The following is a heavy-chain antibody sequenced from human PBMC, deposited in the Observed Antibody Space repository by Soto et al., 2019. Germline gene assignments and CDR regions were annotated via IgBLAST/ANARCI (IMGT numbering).Heavy chain of an antibody. CDR3: ARGIKTIDY. Sequence: QVQLQESGPGLVKPSQTLSLTCTVSGVSISSGGYHWTWIRQHPGKGLEWIGYNYYTGSTYYNPSPKSRATISVGTSKNQFSMRLSTVTAADTAVYYCARGIKTIDYWGQGTLVTVSS. V-gene: IGHV4-31*03. CDR1: GVSISSGGYH. CDR2: NYYTGST. J-gene: IGHJ4*02.